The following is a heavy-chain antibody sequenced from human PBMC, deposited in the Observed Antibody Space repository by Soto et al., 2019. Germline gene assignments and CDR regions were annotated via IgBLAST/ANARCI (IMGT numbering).Heavy chain of an antibody. V-gene: IGHV2-5*01. CDR3: AHRWDYDFWSGYYAAPYYYGMDV. Sequence: PTLVNPTQSLTLTCTFSGFSLSTSGVGVGWIRQPPGKALEWLALIYWNDDKRYSPSLKSRLTITKDTSKNQVVLTMTNMDPVDTATYYCAHRWDYDFWSGYYAAPYYYGMDVWGQGTTVTVSS. J-gene: IGHJ6*02. CDR2: IYWNDDK. D-gene: IGHD3-3*01. CDR1: GFSLSTSGVG.